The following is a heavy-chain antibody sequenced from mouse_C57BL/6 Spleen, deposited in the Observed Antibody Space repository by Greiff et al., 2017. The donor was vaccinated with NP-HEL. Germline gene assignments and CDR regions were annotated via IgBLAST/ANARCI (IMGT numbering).Heavy chain of an antibody. V-gene: IGHV3-4*01. CDR1: GYSITNGNHW. D-gene: IGHD1-1*01. J-gene: IGHJ1*03. CDR2: ISSSGST. CDR3: ARGSTTVVEWYFDV. Sequence: EVKVEESGPALVKPSQTVSLTCTVTGYSITNGNHWWNWIRQVSGSKLEWIGYISSSGSTDSNPSLKSRISITRDTSKNQLFLQLNSVTTEDIATYYCARGSTTVVEWYFDVWGTGTTVTVSS.